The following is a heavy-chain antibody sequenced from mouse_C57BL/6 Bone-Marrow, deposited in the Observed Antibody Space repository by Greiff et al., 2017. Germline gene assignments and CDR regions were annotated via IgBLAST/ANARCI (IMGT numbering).Heavy chain of an antibody. CDR2: IYPGSGNT. J-gene: IGHJ4*01. CDR3: ARSPLYYGNCYYAMDY. D-gene: IGHD2-1*01. CDR1: GYTFTDYY. V-gene: IGHV1-76*01. Sequence: VQLVESGAELVRPGASVKLSCKASGYTFTDYYINWVKQRPGQGLEWIARIYPGSGNTYYNEKFKGKATLTAEKSSSTAYMQLSSLTSEDSAVYFCARSPLYYGNCYYAMDYWGQGTSVTVSS.